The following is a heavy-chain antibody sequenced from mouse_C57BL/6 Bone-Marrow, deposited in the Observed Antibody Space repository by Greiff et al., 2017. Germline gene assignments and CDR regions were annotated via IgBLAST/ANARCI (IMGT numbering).Heavy chain of an antibody. Sequence: QVQLQQSGAELARPGASVKLSCKASGYTFTSYGISWVKQRTGQGLEWIGEIYPRSGNTYYNEKFKGKATLTADKSSSTAYMELRSLTSEDSAVYFCAREAVYYGNPAWCAYWGQGTLVTVSA. V-gene: IGHV1-81*01. CDR1: GYTFTSYG. CDR2: IYPRSGNT. J-gene: IGHJ3*01. D-gene: IGHD2-1*01. CDR3: AREAVYYGNPAWCAY.